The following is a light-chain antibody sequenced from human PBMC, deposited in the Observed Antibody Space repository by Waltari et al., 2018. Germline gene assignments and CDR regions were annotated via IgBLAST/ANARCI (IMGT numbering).Light chain of an antibody. V-gene: IGLV1-44*01. CDR1: SSNIGSNT. J-gene: IGLJ1*01. CDR2: SNN. CDR3: AAWDDSLNRYV. Sequence: QSVLTQPPSASGTPGQRVTISCSGSSSNIGSNTVNWYQQLPGTAPKLLIYSNNQRPAGVPARFSGSKSGTSASLAISGLQSEDEADYYCAAWDDSLNRYVFGTGTKVTVL.